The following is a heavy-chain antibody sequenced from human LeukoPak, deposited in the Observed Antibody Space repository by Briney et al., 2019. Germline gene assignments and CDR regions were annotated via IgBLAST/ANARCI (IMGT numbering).Heavy chain of an antibody. Sequence: GGSLRLSCAASGFTFSSYSMNWVRQAPGKGLEWVSSISSSSSYIYYADSVKGRFTISRDNAKNSLYLQMNSLRAEDTAVYYCARLNYGDPTSWFDPWGQGTLVTVSS. CDR2: ISSSSSYI. CDR1: GFTFSSYS. D-gene: IGHD2-21*02. CDR3: ARLNYGDPTSWFDP. V-gene: IGHV3-21*01. J-gene: IGHJ5*02.